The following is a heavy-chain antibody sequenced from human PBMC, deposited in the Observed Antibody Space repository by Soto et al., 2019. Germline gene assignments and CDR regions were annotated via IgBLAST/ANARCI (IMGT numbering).Heavy chain of an antibody. D-gene: IGHD4-17*01. CDR2: INPNSGGT. J-gene: IGHJ3*02. V-gene: IGHV1-2*04. CDR3: ARGFLRSDAFDI. Sequence: AKPSFRASGYTFTGYYMHWVRQAPGQGLEWMGWINPNSGGTNYAQKFQGWVTMTRDTSISTAYMELSRLRSDDTAVYYCARGFLRSDAFDIWGQGTMVTVS. CDR1: GYTFTGYY.